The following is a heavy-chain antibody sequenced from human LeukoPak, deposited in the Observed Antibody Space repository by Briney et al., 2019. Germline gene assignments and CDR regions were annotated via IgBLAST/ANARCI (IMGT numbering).Heavy chain of an antibody. J-gene: IGHJ4*02. CDR2: IYYSGST. V-gene: IGHV4-31*03. D-gene: IGHD5-18*01. CDR3: VRIERSGYSYGFLGY. CDR1: GGSISSGGYY. Sequence: SETLSLTCTVSGGSISSGGYYWSWIRQHPGKGLEWIGYIYYSGSTYYNPSLESRVTISVDTSKNQFSLKMDYVSAADTAVYYCVRIERSGYSYGFLGYWGQGTPVAVSS.